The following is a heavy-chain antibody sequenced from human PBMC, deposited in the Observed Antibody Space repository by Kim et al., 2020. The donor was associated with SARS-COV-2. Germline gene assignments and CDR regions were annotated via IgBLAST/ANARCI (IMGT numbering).Heavy chain of an antibody. Sequence: GGSLRLSCAASGFTFDDYAMHWVRQAPGKGLEWVSGISWNSGSIGYADSVKGRFTISRDNAKNSLSLQMNSLRAEDTALYYCAVVSGWYWGGFDIWGQGT. V-gene: IGHV3-9*01. J-gene: IGHJ3*02. D-gene: IGHD6-19*01. CDR2: ISWNSGSI. CDR1: GFTFDDYA. CDR3: AVVSGWYWGGFDI.